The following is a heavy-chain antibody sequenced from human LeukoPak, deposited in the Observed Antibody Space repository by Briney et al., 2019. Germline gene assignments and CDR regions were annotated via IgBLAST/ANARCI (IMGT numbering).Heavy chain of an antibody. V-gene: IGHV4-39*01. CDR1: GGSISSSSYY. Sequence: SETLSLTCTVSGGSISSSSYYWGWIRQPPGKGLEWIGSIYYSGSTYYNPSLKSRVIISVDTSKNQFSLKLSSVTAADTAVYYCARQLGYCSSTSCYADQVDYWGQGTLVTVSS. J-gene: IGHJ4*02. D-gene: IGHD2-2*01. CDR2: IYYSGST. CDR3: ARQLGYCSSTSCYADQVDY.